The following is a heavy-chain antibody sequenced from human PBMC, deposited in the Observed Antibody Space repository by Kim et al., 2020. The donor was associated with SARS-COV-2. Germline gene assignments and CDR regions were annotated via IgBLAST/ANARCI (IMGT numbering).Heavy chain of an antibody. CDR2: IYPGYSEI. Sequence: GESLKISCEASGYNFNNNWIAWVRQMPGKGFDWMGTIYPGYSEIRYSPSFQGQVTISFDTSINTAYLPWSSLKASDTAIYYCVRRLRGYNHGQLYKFDPWGQGTLVTVSS. CDR1: GYNFNNNW. CDR3: VRRLRGYNHGQLYKFDP. D-gene: IGHD5-12*01. J-gene: IGHJ5*02. V-gene: IGHV5-51*01.